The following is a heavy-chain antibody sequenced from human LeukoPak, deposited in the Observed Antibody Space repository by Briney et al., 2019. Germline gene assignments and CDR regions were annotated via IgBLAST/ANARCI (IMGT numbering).Heavy chain of an antibody. J-gene: IGHJ4*02. CDR2: ISYDGSNK. V-gene: IGHV3-30-3*01. CDR3: ARDSHHYCSGGSCPFDY. CDR1: GFTFSSYA. Sequence: PGGSLRLSCAASGFTFSSYAMHWVRQAPGKGLEWVAVISYDGSNKYYADSVKGRFTISRDNSKNTLYLQMNSLRAEDTAVYYCARDSHHYCSGGSCPFDYWGQGTLVTVSS. D-gene: IGHD2-15*01.